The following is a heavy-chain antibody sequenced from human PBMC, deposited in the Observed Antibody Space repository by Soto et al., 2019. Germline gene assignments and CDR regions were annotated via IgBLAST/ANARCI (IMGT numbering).Heavy chain of an antibody. CDR3: AKDRGRRSAPRSYYYGMDV. V-gene: IGHV3-23*01. J-gene: IGHJ6*02. CDR2: ISGSGGST. CDR1: GFTFSSYA. Sequence: GGSLRLSCAASGFTFSSYAMSWVRQAPGKGLEWVSAISGSGGSTYYADSVKGRFTISRDNSKNTLYLQRNSLRAEDTAVYYCAKDRGRRSAPRSYYYGMDVWGQGTTVTVSS.